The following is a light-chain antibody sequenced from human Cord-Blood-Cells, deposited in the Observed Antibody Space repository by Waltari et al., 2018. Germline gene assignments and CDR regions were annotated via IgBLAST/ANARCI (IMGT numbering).Light chain of an antibody. CDR3: VLYMGSGSWA. V-gene: IGLV8-61*01. CDR1: SGSVSTSYY. Sequence: QTVVTQEPSFSVSPGGTVTPTCGLSSGSVSTSYYPSWYQQTPGQAPRTLIYSTNTRSSWVPDRFSGSILGNKAALTITGAQADDESDYYCVLYMGSGSWAFGGGTKLTVL. J-gene: IGLJ3*02. CDR2: STN.